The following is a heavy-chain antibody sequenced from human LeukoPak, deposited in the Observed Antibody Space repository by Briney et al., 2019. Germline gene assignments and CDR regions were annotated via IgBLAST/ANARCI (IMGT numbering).Heavy chain of an antibody. CDR1: GFTFSENW. V-gene: IGHV3-74*01. J-gene: IGHJ3*01. Sequence: GGSLRLSCVASGFTFSENWMRWVRQAPGKGLAWVSHINRDGGLTNYADSVKGRFTISRDNARNTVYLQMSSLRVEDTAIYFCAREEHRLAEAGTSAFDLGGQGTLVTVSP. CDR3: AREEHRLAEAGTSAFDL. D-gene: IGHD6-13*01. CDR2: INRDGGLT.